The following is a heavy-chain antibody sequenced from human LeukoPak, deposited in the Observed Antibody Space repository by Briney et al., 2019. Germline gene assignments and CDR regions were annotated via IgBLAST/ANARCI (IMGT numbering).Heavy chain of an antibody. CDR3: ARDRNVFWPYTGEYNWFDP. J-gene: IGHJ5*02. CDR2: INPNSGGT. V-gene: IGHV1-2*02. Sequence: ASVKVSCKASGYTFTGYYMHWVRQAPGQGLEWMGWINPNSGGTNYAQKFQGRVTMTRDTSICTAYMELSRLRSDDTAVYYCARDRNVFWPYTGEYNWFDPWGQGTLVTVSS. D-gene: IGHD3-16*01. CDR1: GYTFTGYY.